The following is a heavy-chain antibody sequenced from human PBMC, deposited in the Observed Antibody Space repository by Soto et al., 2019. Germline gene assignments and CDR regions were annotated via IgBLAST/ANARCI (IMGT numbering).Heavy chain of an antibody. J-gene: IGHJ6*02. Sequence: QVQLVESGGGLVQPGRSLRLSCVVSGFTFSNYGMHWVRQAPGKGLEWVADIWYDGSGQRYAGSVQGRFTISRDNSTNTLYLQINSLRVEDTAVYYCAKYEVSRKYYGHSLDVWGQGTTVTVSS. D-gene: IGHD4-17*01. CDR1: GFTFSNYG. CDR2: IWYDGSGQ. V-gene: IGHV3-33*03. CDR3: AKYEVSRKYYGHSLDV.